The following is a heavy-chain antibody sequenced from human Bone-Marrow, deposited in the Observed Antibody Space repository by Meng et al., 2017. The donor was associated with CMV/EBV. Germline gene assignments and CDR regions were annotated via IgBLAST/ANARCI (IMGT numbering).Heavy chain of an antibody. V-gene: IGHV4-38-2*02. CDR3: ARAYCGGDCYSYNWFDP. J-gene: IGHJ5*02. D-gene: IGHD2-21*01. Sequence: SETLSLTCTVSGYSISSVYYWDWIRQPPGKGLEWLRSVYHSGSTYYNPSLKSRVTISVDTSKNQFSLKVSSVTAADTAVYYCARAYCGGDCYSYNWFDPWGQGTLVTVS. CDR1: GYSISSVYY. CDR2: VYHSGST.